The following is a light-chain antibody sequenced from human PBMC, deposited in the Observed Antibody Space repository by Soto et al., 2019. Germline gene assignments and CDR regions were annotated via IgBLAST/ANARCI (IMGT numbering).Light chain of an antibody. CDR1: QTVTGTY. Sequence: EFVLTQSPGTLSLSPGERATLSCRASQTVTGTYLAWYQQKPGQAPRLLIYGTSSRATGIPDRFSGSGSGTDFTLTISRLEPEAFAVYYCQQYGSSPAFGQGTKVDIK. CDR2: GTS. V-gene: IGKV3-20*01. J-gene: IGKJ1*01. CDR3: QQYGSSPA.